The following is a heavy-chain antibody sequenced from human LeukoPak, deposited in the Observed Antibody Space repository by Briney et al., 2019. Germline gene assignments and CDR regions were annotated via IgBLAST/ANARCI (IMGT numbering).Heavy chain of an antibody. V-gene: IGHV3-21*04. Sequence: GGSLRLSCAASGFTFSSYSMNWVRQAPGKGLEWVSSISSSSSYIYYADSVKGRFTISRDNAKNSLYLQMNSLRAEDMALYYCAKAGSSSSYYYYMDVWGKGTTVTVSS. CDR1: GFTFSSYS. CDR2: ISSSSSYI. CDR3: AKAGSSSSYYYYMDV. J-gene: IGHJ6*03. D-gene: IGHD6-13*01.